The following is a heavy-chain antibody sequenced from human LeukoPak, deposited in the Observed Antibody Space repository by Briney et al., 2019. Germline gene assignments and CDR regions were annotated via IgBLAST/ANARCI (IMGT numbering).Heavy chain of an antibody. CDR1: GGSISSSSYY. Sequence: SETLSLTCTVSGGSISSSSYYWGWIRQHPGKGLECIGYIYYSGSTYYNPSLKSRVTISVDTSKNQFSLKLSSVTAADTAVYYCARGDYYDSSGFDYWGQGTLVTVSS. CDR2: IYYSGST. J-gene: IGHJ4*02. V-gene: IGHV4-31*03. CDR3: ARGDYYDSSGFDY. D-gene: IGHD3-22*01.